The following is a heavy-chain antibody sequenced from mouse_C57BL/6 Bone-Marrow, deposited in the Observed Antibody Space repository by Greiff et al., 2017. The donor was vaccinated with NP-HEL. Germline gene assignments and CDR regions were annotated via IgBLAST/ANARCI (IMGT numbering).Heavy chain of an antibody. CDR1: GFTFTDYY. J-gene: IGHJ2*01. CDR3: ARSTCYSNYYFDY. Sequence: EVQLVESGGGLVQPGGSLSLSCAASGFTFTDYYMSWVRQPPGKALEWLGFIRNKANGYTTEYSASVKGRFTISRDNSQSILYLQMNALRAEDSATYYCARSTCYSNYYFDYWGQGTTLTVSS. D-gene: IGHD2-5*01. V-gene: IGHV7-3*01. CDR2: IRNKANGYTT.